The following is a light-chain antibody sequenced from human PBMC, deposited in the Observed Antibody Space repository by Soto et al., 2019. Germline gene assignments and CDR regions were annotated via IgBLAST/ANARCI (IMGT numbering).Light chain of an antibody. CDR2: EVS. CDR3: SLYTDRQSYL. V-gene: IGLV2-18*01. CDR1: SSDDGSYNR. J-gene: IGLJ1*01. Sequence: QSALTQPPSVSGSPGQSVTIPCTASSSDDGSYNRVSWYQQPPGTPPKLMIYEVSNRPSGVPDRFSGSKSGNTASLTISGLQAEDEANYYCSLYTDRQSYLSGTVTKLTVL.